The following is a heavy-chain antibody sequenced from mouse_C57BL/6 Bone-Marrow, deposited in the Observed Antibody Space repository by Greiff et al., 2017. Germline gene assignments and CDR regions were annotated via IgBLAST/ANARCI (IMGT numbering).Heavy chain of an antibody. Sequence: QVQLQQSGAELVRPGASVKLSCKASGYTFTDYYINWVKQRPGQGLEWIGWIYPRDGSTKYNEKFKGKATLTVDTSSSTAYMELHSLTSEDSAVYFCARDYGSSYWYFEVWGTGTTVTVSS. CDR2: IYPRDGST. CDR1: GYTFTDYY. J-gene: IGHJ1*03. CDR3: ARDYGSSYWYFEV. V-gene: IGHV1-85*01. D-gene: IGHD1-1*01.